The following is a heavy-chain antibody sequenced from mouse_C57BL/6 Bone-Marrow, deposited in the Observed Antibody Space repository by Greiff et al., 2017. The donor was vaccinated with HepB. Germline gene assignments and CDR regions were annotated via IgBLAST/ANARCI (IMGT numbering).Heavy chain of an antibody. CDR2: ISSGGSYT. Sequence: EVHLVESGGDLVKPGGSLKLSCAASGFTFSSYGMSWVRQTPDKRLEWVATISSGGSYTYYPDSVKGRFTIARDNAKNTLYVQMSSLKSEDTAMYYCARHDKAMDYWGQGTSVTVSS. CDR1: GFTFSSYG. CDR3: ARHDKAMDY. V-gene: IGHV5-6*01. J-gene: IGHJ4*01.